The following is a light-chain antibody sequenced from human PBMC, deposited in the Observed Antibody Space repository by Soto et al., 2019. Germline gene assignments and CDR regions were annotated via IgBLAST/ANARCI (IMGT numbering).Light chain of an antibody. CDR3: AAWADSLNGWV. Sequence: QSVLTQPPSVSEAPRQRVTISCSGSSSNTANNAVNWYQQLPGKPPKLLIYYDDLLPSGVSDRFSGSKSGTSASLAISGLQAEDEADYYCAAWADSLNGWVFGGGTKLTVL. V-gene: IGLV1-36*01. J-gene: IGLJ3*02. CDR2: YDD. CDR1: SSNTANNA.